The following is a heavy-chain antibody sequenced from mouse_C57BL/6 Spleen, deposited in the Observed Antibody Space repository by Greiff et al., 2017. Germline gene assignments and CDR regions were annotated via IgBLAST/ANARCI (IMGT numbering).Heavy chain of an antibody. D-gene: IGHD2-3*01. CDR3: LIYDGYLVAY. Sequence: QVQLQQSGAELVRPGASVTLSCKASGYTFTDYEMHWVKQTPVHGLEWIGAIDPETGGTAYHQKFKGKAILTADKSSSTAYMELRSLTSGDSAVYYCLIYDGYLVAYWGQGTLVTVAA. CDR2: IDPETGGT. CDR1: GYTFTDYE. V-gene: IGHV1-15*01. J-gene: IGHJ3*01.